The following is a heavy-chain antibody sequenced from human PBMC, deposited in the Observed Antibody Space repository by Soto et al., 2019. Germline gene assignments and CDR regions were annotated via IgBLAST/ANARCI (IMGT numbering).Heavy chain of an antibody. Sequence: QVQLVESGGGVVQPGRSLRLSCAASRFTFSNYDMHWVRQAPGKGLEWVAVISDDGRNKYYADSVKGRFTISRDNSKNTLEVQMNSLRAEDTAVYYCATDQSQRGGFDYWGQGTLVTVSS. CDR3: ATDQSQRGGFDY. CDR1: RFTFSNYD. V-gene: IGHV3-30*03. J-gene: IGHJ4*02. CDR2: ISDDGRNK. D-gene: IGHD3-16*01.